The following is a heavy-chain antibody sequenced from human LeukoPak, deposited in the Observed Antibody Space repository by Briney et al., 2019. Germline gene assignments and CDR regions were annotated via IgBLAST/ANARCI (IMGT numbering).Heavy chain of an antibody. Sequence: GGSLRLSRAASGFTFSSYDMHWVRQATGKGLEWVSAIGTAGDTYYPGSVKGRFTISRENAKNSLYLQMNSLRAGDTAVYYCARGGGGIAVAGHGAFDIWGQGTMVTVSS. CDR1: GFTFSSYD. J-gene: IGHJ3*02. CDR3: ARGGGGIAVAGHGAFDI. V-gene: IGHV3-13*01. CDR2: IGTAGDT. D-gene: IGHD6-19*01.